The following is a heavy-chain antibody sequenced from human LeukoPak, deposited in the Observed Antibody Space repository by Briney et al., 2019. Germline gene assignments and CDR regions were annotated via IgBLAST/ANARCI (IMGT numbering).Heavy chain of an antibody. Sequence: GGSLRLSCATSGFPFSDYYMSWIRQAPGKGLEWISYIRYSATDIYYADSVKGRFTISRDSARKSLYLQMNSLRADDTAVYYCARDDMLERPSFDVWGQGTMVTVSS. CDR1: GFPFSDYY. CDR2: IRYSATDI. D-gene: IGHD1-1*01. V-gene: IGHV3-11*01. J-gene: IGHJ3*01. CDR3: ARDDMLERPSFDV.